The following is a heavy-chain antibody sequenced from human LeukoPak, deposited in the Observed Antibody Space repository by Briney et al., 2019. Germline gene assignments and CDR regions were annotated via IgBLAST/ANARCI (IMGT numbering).Heavy chain of an antibody. V-gene: IGHV4-39*07. Sequence: SQTLSLTCTVSGGSISSGSYDSSWIRQPPGKGLEWIGEIDHSGATNYNPSLRSRVTISLDTSKNQFSLTLSSITAADTAVYYCAKAPYLSSGSWGQGTMVTVSS. CDR3: AKAPYLSSGS. CDR2: IDHSGAT. D-gene: IGHD3-22*01. J-gene: IGHJ3*01. CDR1: GGSISSGSYD.